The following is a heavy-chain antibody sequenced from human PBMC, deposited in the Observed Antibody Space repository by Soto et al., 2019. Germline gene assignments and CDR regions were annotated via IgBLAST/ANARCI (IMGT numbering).Heavy chain of an antibody. CDR1: GYTFTSYA. V-gene: IGHV1-58*02. CDR3: AAGLHYYDKGGFHP. Sequence: APVKPSCEAPGYTFTSYAIRSVRQAHGQGLEWIGCIGAYSGNTKSAEKFQGRVTITRDMSTGTAYMELSSLRSEDTAVYYCAAGLHYYDKGGFHPWGQGTLVTVSS. CDR2: IGAYSGNT. D-gene: IGHD3-22*01. J-gene: IGHJ5*02.